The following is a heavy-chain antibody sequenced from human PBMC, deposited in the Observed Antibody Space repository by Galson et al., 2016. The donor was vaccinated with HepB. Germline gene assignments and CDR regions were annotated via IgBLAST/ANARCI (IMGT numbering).Heavy chain of an antibody. CDR1: GYTFTSYA. D-gene: IGHD2-2*01. CDR2: INTNTGNP. V-gene: IGHV7-4-1*02. J-gene: IGHJ4*02. Sequence: SVKVSCKASGYTFTSYAVNWVRQAPGQGLEWMGWINTNTGNPTYAQGFTGRLVFSLDTSVSTTYLQISSLKAEDTAVYYCARDGWTYPYQFDYWGQGTLVTVSS. CDR3: ARDGWTYPYQFDY.